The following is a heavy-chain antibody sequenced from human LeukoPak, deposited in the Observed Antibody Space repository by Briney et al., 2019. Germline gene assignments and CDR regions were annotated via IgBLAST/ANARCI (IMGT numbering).Heavy chain of an antibody. CDR1: GGSISSGSYY. D-gene: IGHD2-8*02. Sequence: SETLSLTCTVSGGSISSGSYYWSWIRQPAGTGLEWIGRIYTSGSTNYNPSLKSRVTISVDTSKNQFSLKLSSVTAADTAVYYCARDLVRSYYYMDVWGKGTTVTVSS. CDR3: ARDLVRSYYYMDV. CDR2: IYTSGST. J-gene: IGHJ6*03. V-gene: IGHV4-61*02.